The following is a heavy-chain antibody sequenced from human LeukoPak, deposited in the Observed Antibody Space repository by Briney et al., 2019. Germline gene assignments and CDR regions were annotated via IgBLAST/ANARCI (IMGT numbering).Heavy chain of an antibody. V-gene: IGHV4-38-2*02. CDR1: GYSISSGYY. CDR3: ARDLTGGSSWYQYYFDY. CDR2: IYHSGST. D-gene: IGHD6-13*01. Sequence: SSETLSLTCTVSGYSISSGYYWGWIRQPPGKGLEWIGSIYHSGSTYYNPSLKSRVTISVDTSKNQFSLKLSSVTAADTAVYYCARDLTGGSSWYQYYFDYWGQGTLVTVSS. J-gene: IGHJ4*02.